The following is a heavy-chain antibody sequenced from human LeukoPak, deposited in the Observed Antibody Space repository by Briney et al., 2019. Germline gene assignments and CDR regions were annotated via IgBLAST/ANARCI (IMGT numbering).Heavy chain of an antibody. CDR1: GLTLSTYW. CDR2: INPDGSGK. Sequence: GGSWGFSVEAPGLTLSTYWLNWFRQFPGKGLDWVANINPDGSGKRYVDSVKGRFTIARDNADNSLPLQMNSLRAEDTAVYYCASWGAGGNSWGQGTLVTVSS. D-gene: IGHD3-16*01. J-gene: IGHJ4*02. CDR3: ASWGAGGNS. V-gene: IGHV3-7*01.